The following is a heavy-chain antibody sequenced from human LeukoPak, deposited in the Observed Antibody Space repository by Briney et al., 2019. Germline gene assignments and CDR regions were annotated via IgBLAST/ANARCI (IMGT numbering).Heavy chain of an antibody. D-gene: IGHD7-27*01. CDR2: ISYDGSNK. J-gene: IGHJ6*02. CDR3: AKVGNDYYYGTDV. CDR1: GFTFSSYG. V-gene: IGHV3-30*18. Sequence: GRSLRLSCAASGFTFSSYGMHWVRQAPGKGLEWVAVISYDGSNKYYADSVKGRFTISRDNSKNTLYLQMNSLRAEDRAVYYCAKVGNDYYYGTDVWGQGTTVTASS.